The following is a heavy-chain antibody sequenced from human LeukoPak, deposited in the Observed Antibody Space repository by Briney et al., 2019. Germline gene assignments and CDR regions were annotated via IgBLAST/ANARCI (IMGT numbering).Heavy chain of an antibody. D-gene: IGHD3-22*01. J-gene: IGHJ6*02. CDR1: GFTFDDYA. CDR2: ISWNSGSI. CDR3: AKDIGYDSSGYYPYYYYGMDV. V-gene: IGHV3-9*01. Sequence: GRSLRLSCAASGFTFDDYAMHWVRQAPGKGLEWVSGISWNSGSIGYADSVKGRFTISRDNAKNSLYLQMNSLRAEDTALYYCAKDIGYDSSGYYPYYYYGMDVWGQGTTVTVSS.